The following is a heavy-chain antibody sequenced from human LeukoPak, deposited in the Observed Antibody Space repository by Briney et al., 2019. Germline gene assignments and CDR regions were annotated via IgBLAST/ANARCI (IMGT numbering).Heavy chain of an antibody. Sequence: GESLKISCKGSGYSFTSYWISWVRQMPGKGLERMGRIDPSDSYTNYSPSFQGHVTILADKSFSTAYLQWSSLKASDTAMYYCARQTLRSVDFDYWGQGTLVTVSS. V-gene: IGHV5-10-1*01. D-gene: IGHD5-12*01. CDR3: ARQTLRSVDFDY. CDR1: GYSFTSYW. J-gene: IGHJ4*02. CDR2: IDPSDSYT.